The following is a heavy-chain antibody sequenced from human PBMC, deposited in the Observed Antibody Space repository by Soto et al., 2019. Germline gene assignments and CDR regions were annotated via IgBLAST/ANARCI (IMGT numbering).Heavy chain of an antibody. Sequence: EVQLLESGGGLVQPGGSLRLSCAASGFTFSSSAMTWVRQAPGKGLEWVSSITGSGGNTYYADSVKGRFTISRDNSKKTLDLQMNSLRAEDTAVYYCAKRPLLLSSSSVGYIDYWGQGTVVTVSS. D-gene: IGHD6-13*01. V-gene: IGHV3-23*01. CDR2: ITGSGGNT. J-gene: IGHJ4*02. CDR1: GFTFSSSA. CDR3: AKRPLLLSSSSVGYIDY.